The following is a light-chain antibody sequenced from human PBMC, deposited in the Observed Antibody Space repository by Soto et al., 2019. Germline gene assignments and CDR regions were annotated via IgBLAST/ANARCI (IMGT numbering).Light chain of an antibody. CDR3: QQLNTLPFT. CDR1: HDISTY. J-gene: IGKJ5*01. CDR2: EAS. Sequence: DIQMTQSPSTLSASVGDRVTITCRASHDISTYLAWYQQKPGKAPKLMIYEASTLQSGVPSRFSGSGSGTEFTLTISGLLPEDFATYHCQQLNTLPFTFAKGHDWRL. V-gene: IGKV1-9*01.